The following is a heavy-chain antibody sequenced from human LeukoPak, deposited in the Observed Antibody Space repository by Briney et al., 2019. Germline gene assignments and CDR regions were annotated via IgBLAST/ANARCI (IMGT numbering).Heavy chain of an antibody. CDR3: SRGSSAARRYFDY. Sequence: SETLSLTCAVYGGSFSGYYWSWIRQPPGKGLEWIGEINHSGSTNYNPSLKSRVTISVDTSKNQFSLKLSSVTAADTAVYYCSRGSSAARRYFDYWGQRTLVTVSS. V-gene: IGHV4-34*01. J-gene: IGHJ4*02. D-gene: IGHD6-6*01. CDR1: GGSFSGYY. CDR2: INHSGST.